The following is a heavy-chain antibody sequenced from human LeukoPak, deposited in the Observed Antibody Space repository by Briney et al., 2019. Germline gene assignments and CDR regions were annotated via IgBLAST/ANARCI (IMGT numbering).Heavy chain of an antibody. CDR2: ISWNSGTI. V-gene: IGHV3-9*01. D-gene: IGHD3-9*01. J-gene: IGHJ1*01. CDR1: GFAFDDYA. CDR3: AKDTLVRDILTGYYFHY. Sequence: PTGGSLRLSCAASGFAFDDYAMHWVRQAPGKGLEWVSGISWNSGTIGYADSVKGRFTISRVNAKNSLCLQMNTLRAEDTALYYCAKDTLVRDILTGYYFHYWGQGTLVTVSS.